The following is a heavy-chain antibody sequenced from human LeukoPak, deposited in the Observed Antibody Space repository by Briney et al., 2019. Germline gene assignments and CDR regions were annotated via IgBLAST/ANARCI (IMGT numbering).Heavy chain of an antibody. CDR2: ISAYNGNT. Sequence: ASVTVSCKASGYTFIIYGISWVRQPPGQGLEWMGWISAYNGNTNYAQKLQGRVTVTTDTSTSTAYMELRSLRSDDTAVYYCARDDCAADACYPGGYWGQGTLVTVSS. CDR1: GYTFIIYG. V-gene: IGHV1-18*04. CDR3: ARDDCAADACYPGGY. D-gene: IGHD2-21*02. J-gene: IGHJ4*02.